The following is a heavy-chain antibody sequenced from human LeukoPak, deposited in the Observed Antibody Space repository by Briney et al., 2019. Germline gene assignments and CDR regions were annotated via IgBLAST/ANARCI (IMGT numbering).Heavy chain of an antibody. D-gene: IGHD7-27*01. Sequence: AAVKVSCKASGGTFSSYAISWVRQAPGQGLEWMGRIIPILGIENYAQKFQGRVTITADKSTSTAYMELSSLRSEDTAVYYCAREGTGDGSALGDYWGQGTLVTVSS. J-gene: IGHJ4*02. CDR1: GGTFSSYA. CDR3: AREGTGDGSALGDY. CDR2: IIPILGIE. V-gene: IGHV1-69*04.